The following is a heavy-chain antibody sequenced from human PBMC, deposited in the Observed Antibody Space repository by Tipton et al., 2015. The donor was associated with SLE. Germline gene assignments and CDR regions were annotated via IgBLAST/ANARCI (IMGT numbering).Heavy chain of an antibody. V-gene: IGHV3-23*01. CDR3: ARRGTGAARLDS. Sequence: SLRLSCAASGFTFSRYTMRWVRHAPGKGLEWVSGIIDSGTSTHHADSVKGRFTISRDNYKNTLYLQMNRLRPEDTGIYYCARRGTGAARLDSRGQGTLVTVAS. J-gene: IGHJ4*02. CDR2: IIDSGTST. D-gene: IGHD6-6*01. CDR1: GFTFSRYT.